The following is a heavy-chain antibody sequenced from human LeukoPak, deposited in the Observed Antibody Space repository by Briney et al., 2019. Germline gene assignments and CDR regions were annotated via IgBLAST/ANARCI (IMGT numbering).Heavy chain of an antibody. J-gene: IGHJ6*03. CDR3: ARDFRDGGYMDV. CDR1: GGSISSGDYY. D-gene: IGHD4-23*01. CDR2: IYYSGST. Sequence: PSQTLSLTCTVSGGSISSGDYYWSWIRQPPGKGLEWIGYIYYSGSTYYNPSLKSRVTISVDTSKNQFSLKPSSVTAADTAVYYCARDFRDGGYMDVWGKGTTVTVSS. V-gene: IGHV4-30-4*08.